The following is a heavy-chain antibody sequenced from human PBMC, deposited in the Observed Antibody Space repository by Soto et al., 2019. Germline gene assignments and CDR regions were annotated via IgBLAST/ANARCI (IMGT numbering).Heavy chain of an antibody. CDR2: MYHSGNT. CDR3: ARHRGPTGPNY. Sequence: QLQLQESGPGLVKPSETLSLTCTVSGDSISSHNYHWGWIRQPPGKGLEWIGSMYHSGNTYHNPSLRGRVTLSVDTSKNQFSLDLRSVTAADTAVYYCARHRGPTGPNYWGQGTLVTVSS. V-gene: IGHV4-39*01. D-gene: IGHD3-10*01. CDR1: GDSISSHNYH. J-gene: IGHJ4*02.